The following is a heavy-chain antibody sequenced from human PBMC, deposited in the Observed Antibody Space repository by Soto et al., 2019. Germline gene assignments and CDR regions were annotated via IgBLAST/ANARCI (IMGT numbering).Heavy chain of an antibody. CDR1: GFTFSSYA. J-gene: IGHJ6*02. V-gene: IGHV3-30-3*01. CDR3: ARPFYGDLYYYYYGMDV. CDR2: ISYDGSNK. D-gene: IGHD4-17*01. Sequence: PGGSLRLSCAASGFTFSSYAMHWVRQAPGKGLEWVAVISYDGSNKYYADSVKGRFTISRDNSKNTLYLQMNSLRAEDTAVYYCARPFYGDLYYYYYGMDVWDQGTTVTVSS.